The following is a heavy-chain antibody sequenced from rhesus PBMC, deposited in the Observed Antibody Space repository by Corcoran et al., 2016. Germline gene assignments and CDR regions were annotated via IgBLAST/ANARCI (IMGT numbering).Heavy chain of an antibody. D-gene: IGHD1-26*01. V-gene: IGHV2-174*01. CDR1: GFSLTTSGMG. J-gene: IGHJ4*01. Sequence: QVTLKESGPALVKPTQTLTLTCTFSGFSLTTSGMGVGWIRQPPGKALEWLAIIYWDDDKRYSTSLKSRLTISKETSKNQVVLTMTNMDPVDTATYYCARYNWNYGYFDYWGQGVLVTVSS. CDR2: IYWDDDK. CDR3: ARYNWNYGYFDY.